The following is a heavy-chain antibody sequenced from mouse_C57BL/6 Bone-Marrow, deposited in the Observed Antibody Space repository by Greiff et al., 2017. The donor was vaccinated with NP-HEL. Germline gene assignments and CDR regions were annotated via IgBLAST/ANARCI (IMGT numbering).Heavy chain of an antibody. CDR1: GFTFSSYA. CDR2: ISDGGSYT. J-gene: IGHJ1*03. D-gene: IGHD4-1*01. CDR3: ARDRRKLGRRRYFDV. Sequence: EVKLVESGGGLVKPGGSLKLSCAASGFTFSSYAMSWVRQTPEKRLEWVATISDGGSYTYYPDNVKGRFTISRDNAKNNLYLQMSHLKSEDTAMYYGARDRRKLGRRRYFDVWGTGTTVTVSS. V-gene: IGHV5-4*01.